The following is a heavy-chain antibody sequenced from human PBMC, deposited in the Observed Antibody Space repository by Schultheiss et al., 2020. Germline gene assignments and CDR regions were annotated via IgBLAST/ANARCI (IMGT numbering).Heavy chain of an antibody. D-gene: IGHD3-16*01. CDR2: INPNSGGT. Sequence: ASVKVSCKASGGTFSSYAISWVRQAPGQGLEWMGWINPNSGGTNYAQKFQGWVTMTRDTSISTAYMELSRLRSEDTAVYYCAGDYVWGSFPYWGQGTLVTVSS. CDR3: AGDYVWGSFPY. J-gene: IGHJ4*02. V-gene: IGHV1-2*04. CDR1: GGTFSSYA.